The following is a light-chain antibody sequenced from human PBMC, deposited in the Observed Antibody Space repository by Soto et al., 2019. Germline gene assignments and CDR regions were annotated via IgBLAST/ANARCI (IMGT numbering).Light chain of an antibody. CDR3: QQRSVLPLT. V-gene: IGKV3-11*01. CDR2: DSS. Sequence: EIVLTQFPATLSLSPGDGATLSCRASQSVSSYLAWYQQKRGQAPRLLIYDSSHRATGVPARFSGSGSGTDFSLIISSLEPEDFAVYYCQQRSVLPLTFGGGTKVEIK. J-gene: IGKJ4*01. CDR1: QSVSSY.